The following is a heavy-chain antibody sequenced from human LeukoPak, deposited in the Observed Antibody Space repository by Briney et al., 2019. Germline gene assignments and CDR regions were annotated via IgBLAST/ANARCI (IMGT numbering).Heavy chain of an antibody. CDR1: GGSFSGYY. Sequence: SETLSLTCAVYGGSFSGYYWSWIRQPPGKGLEWIGEINHRGSTNYNPSLKSRVTISVDTSKNQFSLKLSSVTAADAAVYYCARVPLYHYYNMDVWGKGTTVTVSS. CDR2: INHRGST. CDR3: ARVPLYHYYNMDV. V-gene: IGHV4-34*01. J-gene: IGHJ6*03.